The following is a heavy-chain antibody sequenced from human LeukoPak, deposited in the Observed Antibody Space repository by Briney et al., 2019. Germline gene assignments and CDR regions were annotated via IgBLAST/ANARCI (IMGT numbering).Heavy chain of an antibody. J-gene: IGHJ5*01. D-gene: IGHD3-10*01. CDR2: IRYDGSNK. Sequence: GGSLRLSCVASGFTFSSYGVHWVRQAPGKGLEWVAFIRYDGSNKYYADSVKGRFTISKDKSKDTVNLQLNSLRPEDTAVYYCAKLRVGYRSGSYFHSALDSWGQGTLVIVSS. CDR1: GFTFSSYG. CDR3: AKLRVGYRSGSYFHSALDS. V-gene: IGHV3-30*02.